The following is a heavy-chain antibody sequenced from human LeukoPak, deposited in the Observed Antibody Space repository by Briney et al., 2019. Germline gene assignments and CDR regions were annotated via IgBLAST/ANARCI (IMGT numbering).Heavy chain of an antibody. D-gene: IGHD6-19*01. CDR1: GGTFSSYT. Sequence: GASVKVSCKASGGTFSSYTISLVRQAPGQGLEWMGRIIPIFGTANYAQKFQGRVTITTDESTSTAYMELSSLRSEDTAVYYCARGGGSGWTDYYYYMDVWGKGTTVTVSS. V-gene: IGHV1-69*05. CDR2: IIPIFGTA. CDR3: ARGGGSGWTDYYYYMDV. J-gene: IGHJ6*03.